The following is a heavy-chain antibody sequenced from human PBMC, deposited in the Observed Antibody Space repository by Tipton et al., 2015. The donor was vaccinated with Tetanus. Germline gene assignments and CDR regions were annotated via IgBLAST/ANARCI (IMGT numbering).Heavy chain of an antibody. CDR1: GGSISSYY. CDR3: ARMQRYGMDV. V-gene: IGHV4-4*07. Sequence: TLSLTCTVSGGSISSYYWSWIRQPAGKGLEWIGRIYTGESTNYNPSLKSRLTMSVDTSKNQFSLRLNSVTAAETAVYYCARMQRYGMDVWGQGTTVTVSS. J-gene: IGHJ6*02. CDR2: IYTGEST. D-gene: IGHD6-25*01.